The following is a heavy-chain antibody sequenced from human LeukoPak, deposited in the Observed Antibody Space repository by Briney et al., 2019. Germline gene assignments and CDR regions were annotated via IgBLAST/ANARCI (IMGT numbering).Heavy chain of an antibody. V-gene: IGHV3-20*01. J-gene: IGHJ4*02. CDR2: INWNGGST. D-gene: IGHD3-22*01. CDR1: GFTFDDYG. CDR3: ARLQTPYYDSSGYFFDY. Sequence: PGGSLRLSCAASGFTFDDYGMSWVRHAPGKGLEWVSGINWNGGSTGYAASVKGRFTISRDNAKNSLYLQMNSLRAEDTALYDCARLQTPYYDSSGYFFDYWGQGTLVTVSS.